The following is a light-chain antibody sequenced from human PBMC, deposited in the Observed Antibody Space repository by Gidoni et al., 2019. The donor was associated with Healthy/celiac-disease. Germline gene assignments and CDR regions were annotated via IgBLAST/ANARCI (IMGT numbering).Light chain of an antibody. Sequence: EIVLTKSPGTLSLSPGELATLSCRASQSVSSSYLAWYQQKPGQASRLLIYGASSRATGIPDRVSGSGSGTDFTLTISRLEPEDFAVYYCQQYGSSYTFGQGTKLEIK. J-gene: IGKJ2*01. CDR2: GAS. CDR3: QQYGSSYT. CDR1: QSVSSSY. V-gene: IGKV3-20*01.